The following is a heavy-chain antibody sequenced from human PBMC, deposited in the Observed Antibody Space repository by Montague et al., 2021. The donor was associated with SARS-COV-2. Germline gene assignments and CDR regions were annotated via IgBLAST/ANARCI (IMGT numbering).Heavy chain of an antibody. J-gene: IGHJ4*02. CDR2: INHSGTT. CDR3: ARWDPQTLTLIGLRGKSASDY. Sequence: SETLSLTCAVYGGSFSGYYWTWIRQSPGKGLEWIAEINHSGTTNYNFNPSLRSRVTIPVDTSKSQFSLKLCSVTAADTGVYYCARWDPQTLTLIGLRGKSASDYWGQGTLVTVSS. V-gene: IGHV4-34*01. D-gene: IGHD4-23*01. CDR1: GGSFSGYY.